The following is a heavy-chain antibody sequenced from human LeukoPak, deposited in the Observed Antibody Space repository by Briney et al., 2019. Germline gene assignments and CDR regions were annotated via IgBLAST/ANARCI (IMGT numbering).Heavy chain of an antibody. D-gene: IGHD3-22*01. V-gene: IGHV3-30*18. J-gene: IGHJ4*02. CDR1: GFTFSSYG. CDR3: AKQVVITTNYFDY. Sequence: GGSLRLSCAASGFTFSSYGMPWVRQAPGKGLEWVAVISYDGSNKYYADSVKGRFTISRDNSKNTLYLQMNSLRAEDTAVYYCAKQVVITTNYFDYWGQGTLVTVSS. CDR2: ISYDGSNK.